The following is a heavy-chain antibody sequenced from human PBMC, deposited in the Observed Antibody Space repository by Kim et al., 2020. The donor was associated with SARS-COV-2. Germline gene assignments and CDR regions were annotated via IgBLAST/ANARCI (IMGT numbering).Heavy chain of an antibody. J-gene: IGHJ5*02. D-gene: IGHD3-3*01. Sequence: SETLSLTCTVSGGSISSYYCSWIRQPPGKGLEWIGYIYYSGSTNYNPSLKSRVTISVDTSKNQFSLKLSSVTAADTAVYYCAREVPAVYYDFWSGHGGNWYERWGQGTLVTVSS. CDR2: IYYSGST. CDR3: AREVPAVYYDFWSGHGGNWYER. V-gene: IGHV4-59*01. CDR1: GGSISSYY.